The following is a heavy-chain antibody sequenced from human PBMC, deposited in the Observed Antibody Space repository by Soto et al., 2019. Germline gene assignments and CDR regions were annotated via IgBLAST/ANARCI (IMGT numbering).Heavy chain of an antibody. D-gene: IGHD6-6*01. CDR1: GFTFSSYS. CDR2: ISSSSGYI. J-gene: IGHJ6*02. CDR3: ARDVSSQLVRLGMDV. V-gene: IGHV3-21*01. Sequence: GSLRLSCADSGFTFSSYSMNWVRQAPEKGLEWVSSISSSSGYIYYADSVKGRFTISRDNAKNSLYLQMNSLRAEDTAVYYCARDVSSQLVRLGMDVWGQGTTVTVSS.